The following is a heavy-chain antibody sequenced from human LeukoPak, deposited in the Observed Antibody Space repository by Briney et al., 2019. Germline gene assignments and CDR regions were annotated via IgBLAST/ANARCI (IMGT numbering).Heavy chain of an antibody. CDR3: ARHRVTTDIVVVVANNWFDP. J-gene: IGHJ5*02. CDR1: GGSISSSSYY. CDR2: IYYSGST. V-gene: IGHV4-39*01. Sequence: SETLSLTCTVSGGSISSSSYYWGWIRQPPGKGLEWIGSIYYSGSTYYNPSLKSRVTISVDTSKNQFSLKLSSVTAADTAVYYCARHRVTTDIVVVVANNWFDPWGQGTLVTVSS. D-gene: IGHD2-15*01.